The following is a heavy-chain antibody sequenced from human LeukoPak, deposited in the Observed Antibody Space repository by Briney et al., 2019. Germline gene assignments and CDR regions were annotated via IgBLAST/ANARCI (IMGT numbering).Heavy chain of an antibody. J-gene: IGHJ4*02. CDR1: GGSLSSSSYY. V-gene: IGHV4-39*01. D-gene: IGHD3-3*01. Sequence: SETPSLTCTVSGGSLSSSSYYWGWIRQPPGTGLEWIGSIYYSGSTYYNPSLKSRVTISVDTSKNKFSLKLSSVTAADTAVYYCARGSGMDFWSGYFGEYNFAYWGQGTLVTVSS. CDR2: IYYSGST. CDR3: ARGSGMDFWSGYFGEYNFAY.